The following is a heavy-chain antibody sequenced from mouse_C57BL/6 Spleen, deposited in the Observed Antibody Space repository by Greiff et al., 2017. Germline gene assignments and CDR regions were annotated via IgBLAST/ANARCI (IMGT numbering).Heavy chain of an antibody. J-gene: IGHJ2*01. V-gene: IGHV3-6*01. CDR3: AKGGAYGNYGDY. D-gene: IGHD2-10*02. CDR1: GYSITSGYY. Sequence: EESGPGLVKPSQSLSLTCSVTGYSITSGYYWNWIRQFPGNKLEWMGYISYDGSNNYNPSLKNRISITRDTSKNQFFLKLNSVTTEDTATYYCAKGGAYGNYGDYWGQGTTLTVSS. CDR2: ISYDGSN.